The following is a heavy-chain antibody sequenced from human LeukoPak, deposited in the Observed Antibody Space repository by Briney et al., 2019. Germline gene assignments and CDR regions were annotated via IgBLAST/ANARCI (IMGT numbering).Heavy chain of an antibody. CDR1: GHSISSGYY. V-gene: IGHV4-38-2*01. CDR3: ASGCSGGSCFRGSWFDP. CDR2: IYHTGST. J-gene: IGHJ5*02. D-gene: IGHD2-15*01. Sequence: SETLSLTCAVSGHSISSGYYWGWFRQPPGEGLEWIGSIYHTGSTYYNPSLKNRVTISIDTSKNHFSLKLSSVTAADTAVYYCASGCSGGSCFRGSWFDPWGQGTLVTVSS.